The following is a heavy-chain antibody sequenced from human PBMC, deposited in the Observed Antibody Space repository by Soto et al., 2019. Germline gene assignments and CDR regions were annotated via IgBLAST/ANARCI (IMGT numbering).Heavy chain of an antibody. Sequence: EVQLLESGGGLIQPGGSLRLSCAASGVTFSSYAMSWVRPAPGKGLEWVSAISGSGGSTYYADSVKGRFTISRDNSNHTLYLQMNSLRAEDTAVHYCAKDQLYIRGVIHNWFDTWGQGTLVTVSS. J-gene: IGHJ5*02. CDR3: AKDQLYIRGVIHNWFDT. CDR2: ISGSGGST. CDR1: GVTFSSYA. V-gene: IGHV3-23*01. D-gene: IGHD3-10*02.